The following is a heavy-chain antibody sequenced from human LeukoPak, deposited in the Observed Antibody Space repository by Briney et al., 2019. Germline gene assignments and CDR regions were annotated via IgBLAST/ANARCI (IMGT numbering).Heavy chain of an antibody. CDR1: GFSISNDW. D-gene: IGHD3-10*01. J-gene: IGHJ4*02. CDR3: TLIQGWGSGSYYRDF. Sequence: GGSLRLSCAASGFSISNDWMSWVRLAPGKGLEWVARVKSRSAGETTDYAAPVKGRFTISRDDSKNTLYLQMNSLKTEDTAVYYCTLIQGWGSGSYYRDFWGQGTLVTVSS. CDR2: VKSRSAGETT. V-gene: IGHV3-15*01.